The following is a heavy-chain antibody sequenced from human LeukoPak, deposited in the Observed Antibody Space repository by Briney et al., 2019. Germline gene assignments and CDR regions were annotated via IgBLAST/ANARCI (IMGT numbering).Heavy chain of an antibody. CDR3: AREGSRGGFDY. V-gene: IGHV4-4*07. D-gene: IGHD3-10*01. J-gene: IGHJ4*02. CDR1: GGSISTYW. Sequence: SETLSLTCTVSGGSISTYWWSWIRQPAGKGLEWIGRIPASGTTDYNPSLKSRVTMSVDTAKNQFSKNHFSLKLSSVTAADTAVYYCAREGSRGGFDYWGQGALVTVSS. CDR2: IPASGTT.